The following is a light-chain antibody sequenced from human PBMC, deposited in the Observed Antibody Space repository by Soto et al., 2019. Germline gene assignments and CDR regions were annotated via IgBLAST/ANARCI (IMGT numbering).Light chain of an antibody. V-gene: IGKV3D-20*02. CDR2: DAS. CDR3: MQRIEFPYT. CDR1: QSVGSSY. J-gene: IGKJ2*01. Sequence: EIVLTQSPGTLSLSPGERATLSCRASQSVGSSYLAWYQQKPGQAPRLLIFDASTRATGIPDRFSGSGSGTDFTLKISRVEAEDVGVYYCMQRIEFPYTFGQGTKLEIK.